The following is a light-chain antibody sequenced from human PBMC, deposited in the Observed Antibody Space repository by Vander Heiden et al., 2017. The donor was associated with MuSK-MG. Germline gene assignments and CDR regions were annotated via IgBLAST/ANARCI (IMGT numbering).Light chain of an antibody. V-gene: IGKV3-15*01. CDR2: GAS. CDR1: QSVSSN. CDR3: QQDHNCPLT. Sequence: EIVMTQSPATLSVSPGERATLSCRASQSVSSNLAWYQQKPGQAPRLLIYGASTRATGIPARFSGSGSGTEFTLTISSLQSEDFAVYYCQQDHNCPLTFGGGTKVDIK. J-gene: IGKJ4*01.